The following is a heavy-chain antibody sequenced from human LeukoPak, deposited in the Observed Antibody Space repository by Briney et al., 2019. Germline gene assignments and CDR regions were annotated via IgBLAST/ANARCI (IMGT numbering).Heavy chain of an antibody. CDR3: ASAGLVYSSGWYLETPFDY. CDR1: GFTFSSYN. D-gene: IGHD6-13*01. Sequence: PGGSLRLSCAASGFTFSSYNMNWVRQAPGKGLEWVSYISSSGGTIYYADSVKGRFTISRDNAKNSLYLQMNSLRAEDTAVYYCASAGLVYSSGWYLETPFDYWGQGTLVTVSS. J-gene: IGHJ4*02. CDR2: ISSSGGTI. V-gene: IGHV3-48*01.